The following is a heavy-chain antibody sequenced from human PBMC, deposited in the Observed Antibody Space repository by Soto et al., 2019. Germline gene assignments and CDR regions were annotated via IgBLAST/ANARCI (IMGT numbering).Heavy chain of an antibody. J-gene: IGHJ5*02. Sequence: GSLRLSCSASGFTFSEYSMHWVRQAPGKGLQYVSTISSDGDITYYTDSVKGRFTISRDNSKNTLYLQMNSLRPEDTAVYYCVKVSTFYDILTGYYSTNFFDPWGQGTLVTVSS. CDR2: ISSDGDIT. CDR1: GFTFSEYS. CDR3: VKVSTFYDILTGYYSTNFFDP. D-gene: IGHD3-9*01. V-gene: IGHV3-64D*06.